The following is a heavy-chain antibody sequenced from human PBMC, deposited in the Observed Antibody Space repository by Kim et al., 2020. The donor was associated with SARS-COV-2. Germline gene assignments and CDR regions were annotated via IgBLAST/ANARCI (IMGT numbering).Heavy chain of an antibody. J-gene: IGHJ3*02. V-gene: IGHV4-59*08. CDR1: GGSISSYY. CDR2: IYYSGST. D-gene: IGHD3-22*01. CDR3: ARRGLEDSSGYGDAFVI. Sequence: SETLSLTCTVSGGSISSYYWSWIRQPPGKGLEWIGYIYYSGSTNYNPSLKSRVTISVDTSKNQFSLKLSSVTAADTAVYYCARRGLEDSSGYGDAFVIWGQGTMVTVSS.